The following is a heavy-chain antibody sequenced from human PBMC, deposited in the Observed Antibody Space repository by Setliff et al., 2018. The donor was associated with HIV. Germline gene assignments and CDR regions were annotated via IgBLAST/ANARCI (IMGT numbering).Heavy chain of an antibody. J-gene: IGHJ3*02. Sequence: PGGSLRLSCAASGFTFSSFEMNWVRQAPGKGLEWISYISGSGSTTYYADSVKDRFTVSRDDSKSIAYLQINSLKTEDTAVYYCTRDKGYAFDIWGQGTMVTVSS. D-gene: IGHD5-18*01. CDR1: GFTFSSFE. V-gene: IGHV3-48*03. CDR3: TRDKGYAFDI. CDR2: ISGSGSTT.